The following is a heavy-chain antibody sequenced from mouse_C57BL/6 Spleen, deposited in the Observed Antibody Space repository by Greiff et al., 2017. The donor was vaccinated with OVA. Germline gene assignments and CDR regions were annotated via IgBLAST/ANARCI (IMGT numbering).Heavy chain of an antibody. Sequence: VKLMESGAELVRPGTSVKVSCKASGYAFTNYLIEWVKQRPGQGLEWIGVINPGSGGTNYNEKFKGKATLTADKSSSTAYMQLSSLTSEDSAVYFCARSDPLYGSSWYFDVWGTGTTVTVSS. V-gene: IGHV1-54*01. CDR1: GYAFTNYL. CDR3: ARSDPLYGSSWYFDV. CDR2: INPGSGGT. D-gene: IGHD1-1*01. J-gene: IGHJ1*03.